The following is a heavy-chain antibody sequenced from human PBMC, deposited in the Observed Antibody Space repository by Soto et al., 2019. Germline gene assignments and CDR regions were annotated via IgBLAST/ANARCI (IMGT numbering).Heavy chain of an antibody. D-gene: IGHD1-26*01. CDR2: IDPSDSYT. V-gene: IGHV5-10-1*01. Sequence: XDSLTISGKGSGYSFTSYWISWVRQMPGKGLEWMGRIDPSDSYTNYSPSFQGHVTISADKSISTAYLQWSSLKASDTAMYYCARPEENSGSYFAAVWGQGTLVTVSS. CDR3: ARPEENSGSYFAAV. CDR1: GYSFTSYW. J-gene: IGHJ4*02.